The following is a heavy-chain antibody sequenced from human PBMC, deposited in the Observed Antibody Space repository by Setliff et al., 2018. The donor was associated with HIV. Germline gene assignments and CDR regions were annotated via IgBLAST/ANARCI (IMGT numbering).Heavy chain of an antibody. Sequence: PSETLSLTCAVYDGSFSGYYWIWIRLPPGKGLEWIGEITHSGSTNYNPSLKSRVTISVDTSKNQFSLKLTSVTAADTAVYYCARDDYHDSSGYEGASYWGRGTLVTVSS. V-gene: IGHV4-34*01. CDR2: ITHSGST. CDR1: DGSFSGYY. J-gene: IGHJ4*02. D-gene: IGHD3-22*01. CDR3: ARDDYHDSSGYEGASY.